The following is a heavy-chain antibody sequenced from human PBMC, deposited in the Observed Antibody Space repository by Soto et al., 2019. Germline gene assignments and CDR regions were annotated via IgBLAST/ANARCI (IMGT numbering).Heavy chain of an antibody. CDR2: ITPSSGST. CDR1: GYTFNNYF. D-gene: IGHD1-7*01. CDR3: ARDLVPIWIYVGLAPGAQHWFDP. J-gene: IGHJ5*02. V-gene: IGHV1-46*02. Sequence: QVQLVQSGAEVRKPGASVKVSCKASGYTFNNYFMHWVRQAPAQGLEWMGVITPSSGSTTYAQRFQDRLMMTRDTSTSIVYMELRSLRAEDTAVYFCARDLVPIWIYVGLAPGAQHWFDPWGQGTLVTVSS.